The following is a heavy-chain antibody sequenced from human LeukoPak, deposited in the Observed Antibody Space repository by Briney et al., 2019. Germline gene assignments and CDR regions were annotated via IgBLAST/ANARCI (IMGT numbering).Heavy chain of an antibody. Sequence: PGGSLRLSCAASGFTFSSYAMTWVRQAPGKGLEWVSGISGSGGSTYYADSVKGRFTISRDNSKNTLYLQMDSLRAEDTAIYYCAKVVAGIMTRYYYGMDVWGQGTTVTVSS. V-gene: IGHV3-23*01. CDR1: GFTFSSYA. J-gene: IGHJ6*02. D-gene: IGHD6-19*01. CDR3: AKVVAGIMTRYYYGMDV. CDR2: ISGSGGST.